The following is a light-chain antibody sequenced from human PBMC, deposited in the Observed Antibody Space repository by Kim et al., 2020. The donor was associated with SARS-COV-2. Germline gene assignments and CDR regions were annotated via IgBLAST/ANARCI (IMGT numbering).Light chain of an antibody. V-gene: IGKV3-15*01. CDR1: QSVSSN. CDR3: QQYNNWPPYT. J-gene: IGKJ2*01. Sequence: VSPGERVTLTCRASQSVSSNLAWYRQRPGQAPRLLIYAASTRASGTPARFSGSGSGTEFTLTISSLQSEDFAVYYCQQYNNWPPYTFGQGTKLEI. CDR2: AAS.